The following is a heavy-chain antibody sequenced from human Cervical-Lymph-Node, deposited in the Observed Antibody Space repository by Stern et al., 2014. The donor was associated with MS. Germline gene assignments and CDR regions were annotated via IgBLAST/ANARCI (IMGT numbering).Heavy chain of an antibody. V-gene: IGHV1-69*09. Sequence: VQLVESGAEVKKPGPSVNVSCTASGGTFSSGYAFCWLRQAPGLGLVGLGRIIPLIGWANYAQKFKTRLTISAANSSTPVYLRLSSLTSEDTALYYCARGIVTNRPAATLHNLFDPWGQGTLVTVSS. CDR2: IIPLIGWA. D-gene: IGHD2-15*01. CDR1: GGTFSSGYA. CDR3: ARGIVTNRPAATLHNLFDP. J-gene: IGHJ5*02.